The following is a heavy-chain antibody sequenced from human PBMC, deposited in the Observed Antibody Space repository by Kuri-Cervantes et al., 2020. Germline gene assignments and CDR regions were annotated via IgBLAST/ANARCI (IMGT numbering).Heavy chain of an antibody. D-gene: IGHD3-10*01. CDR1: GYTFTSYY. V-gene: IGHV1-46*01. CDR2: INPSGGST. Sequence: ASVKVSCKASGYTFTSYYMHWVRQAPGQGLEWMGIINPSGGSTSYAQKLQGRVTMTTDTSTSTAYMELRSLRSDDTAVYYCARDRPSSGEWFGDFTITYYYYGMDVWGQGTTVTVSS. J-gene: IGHJ6*02. CDR3: ARDRPSSGEWFGDFTITYYYYGMDV.